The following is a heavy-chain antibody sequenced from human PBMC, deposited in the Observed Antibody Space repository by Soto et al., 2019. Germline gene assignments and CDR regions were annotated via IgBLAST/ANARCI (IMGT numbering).Heavy chain of an antibody. CDR2: ISPMFGAA. D-gene: IGHD3-10*01. V-gene: IGHV1-69*19. CDR3: AREVQVHTPAFVY. J-gene: IGHJ4*02. Sequence: QVQLVQSGAAMKKPGSSVKVSCQASGGTFNTYAMNWVRQAPGQGPEWMGDISPMFGAANYAPKFQGRVTITADESTGTSYMQLSSLTSDDTALYFCAREVQVHTPAFVYWGQGTLVTVSS. CDR1: GGTFNTYA.